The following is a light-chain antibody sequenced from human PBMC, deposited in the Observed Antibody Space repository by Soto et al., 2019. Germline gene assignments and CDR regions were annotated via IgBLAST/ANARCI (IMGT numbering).Light chain of an antibody. CDR2: GNS. CDR1: SSNIGAGYD. CDR3: QSYDSILSAYYL. Sequence: SVLTQPPSVSGAPGQRVTISCTGSSSNIGAGYDVHWYQQLPGTAPKLLIYGNSNRPSGVPDRFSGSKSGTSASLAITGLQAEDGADYYCQSYDSILSAYYLFGTGTKVTVL. V-gene: IGLV1-40*01. J-gene: IGLJ1*01.